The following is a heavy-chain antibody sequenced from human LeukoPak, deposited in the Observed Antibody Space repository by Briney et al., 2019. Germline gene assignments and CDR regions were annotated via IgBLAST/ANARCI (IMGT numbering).Heavy chain of an antibody. CDR1: GFTFSSST. CDR2: ISSSSTYI. CDR3: ARDRASDY. J-gene: IGHJ4*02. Sequence: GGSLRLSCAASGFTFSSSTMTWVRQSPGKGLEWVSSISSSSTYIYYADSVKGRFIISRDNAKNSLYLQMNSLRAEDTAVYYCARDRASDYWGQGTLVTVSS. V-gene: IGHV3-21*01.